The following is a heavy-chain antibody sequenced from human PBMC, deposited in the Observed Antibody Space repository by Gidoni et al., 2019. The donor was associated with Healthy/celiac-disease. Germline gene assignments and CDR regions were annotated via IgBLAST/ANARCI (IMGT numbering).Heavy chain of an antibody. J-gene: IGHJ4*02. Sequence: EVQLLESGGGLVQPGGSLRTSCPASGSPFSSYAMSWVRQAPGKGLEWVSAISGSGGSTYYADSVKGRFTISRDNSKNTLYLQMNSLRAEDTAVYYCAKVLSTMIVVVSTFDYWGQGTLVTVSS. CDR3: AKVLSTMIVVVSTFDY. CDR1: GSPFSSYA. V-gene: IGHV3-23*01. CDR2: ISGSGGST. D-gene: IGHD3-22*01.